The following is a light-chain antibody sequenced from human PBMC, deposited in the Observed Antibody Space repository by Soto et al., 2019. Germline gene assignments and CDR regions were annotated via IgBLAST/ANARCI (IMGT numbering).Light chain of an antibody. Sequence: QSVLTQPASVSGSPGQSITIFCAGTMRDIGAYNLVSWYQQHPGRAPQLIIYEVRNRPSGSSFRFSGSKSGNTASLTISGLPAEDEADYYCSSFTSRSSLIFGGGTKLTVL. V-gene: IGLV2-14*01. CDR3: SSFTSRSSLI. J-gene: IGLJ2*01. CDR1: MRDIGAYNL. CDR2: EVR.